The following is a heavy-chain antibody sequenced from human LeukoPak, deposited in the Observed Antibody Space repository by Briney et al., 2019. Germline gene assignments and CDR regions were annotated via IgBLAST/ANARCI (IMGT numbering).Heavy chain of an antibody. CDR3: ARGAGDYAYIPESLELWFDP. CDR1: GFTFSSYN. Sequence: GGSLRLSCAASGFTFSSYNMNWVRQAPGKGLEWVSGISGSGGGTYYADSVKGRFAISRDNSKNTLSLQMNSLRAEDTAVYYCARGAGDYAYIPESLELWFDPWGQGTLVTVSS. V-gene: IGHV3-23*01. J-gene: IGHJ5*02. D-gene: IGHD4-17*01. CDR2: ISGSGGGT.